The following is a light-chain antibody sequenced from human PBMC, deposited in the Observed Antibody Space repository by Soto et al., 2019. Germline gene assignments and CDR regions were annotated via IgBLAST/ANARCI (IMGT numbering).Light chain of an antibody. J-gene: IGKJ2*01. CDR1: QGISSA. Sequence: AIPLTQSPSSLSASVGDRVTITCRASQGISSALAWYQQKPGKAPKLLIYDASSLESGVPSRFSGSGSGTDFTLTISSLQPEDFATYYCQQFNSYEDTFGQGTKLEIK. CDR2: DAS. CDR3: QQFNSYEDT. V-gene: IGKV1-13*02.